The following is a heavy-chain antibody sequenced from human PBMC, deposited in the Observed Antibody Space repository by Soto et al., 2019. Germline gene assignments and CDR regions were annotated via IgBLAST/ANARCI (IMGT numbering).Heavy chain of an antibody. Sequence: SETLSLTCSVSGGTISGYYLTWIRQPAGKGLEWIGRIYSSGNTKYNPSLQSRVTMSLDTSNNQFSLRRTSVTAADTAVYYCARGQRFSDWFDPWGQGTLVTVYS. D-gene: IGHD3-3*01. CDR3: ARGQRFSDWFDP. V-gene: IGHV4-4*07. J-gene: IGHJ5*02. CDR1: GGTISGYY. CDR2: IYSSGNT.